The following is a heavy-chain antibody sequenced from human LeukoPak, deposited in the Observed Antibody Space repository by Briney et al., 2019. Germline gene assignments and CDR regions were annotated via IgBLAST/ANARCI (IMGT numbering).Heavy chain of an antibody. CDR2: IRYDGSNK. CDR3: ARSVVVVVAAFDY. V-gene: IGHV3-30*02. J-gene: IGHJ4*02. Sequence: GGSLRLSCAASGFTFSSYGMHWVRQAPGKGLEWVAFIRYDGSNKYYADSVKGRFTISRDNSKSTLYLQMNSLRAEDTAVYYCARSVVVVVAAFDYWGQGTLVTVSS. D-gene: IGHD2-15*01. CDR1: GFTFSSYG.